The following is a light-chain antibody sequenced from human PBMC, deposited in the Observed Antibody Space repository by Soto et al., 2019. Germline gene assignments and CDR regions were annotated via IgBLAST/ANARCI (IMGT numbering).Light chain of an antibody. Sequence: QSALTQPASVSGSPGQSITISCTGTSSDVGGYNYVSWYQQHPGKAPKLMIYEVSNRPSGVSNRFSGSRSGNTASLTISGLQAEGEADYYCSSYTSSSIGVFGTGTKVTVL. V-gene: IGLV2-14*01. CDR1: SSDVGGYNY. CDR3: SSYTSSSIGV. J-gene: IGLJ1*01. CDR2: EVS.